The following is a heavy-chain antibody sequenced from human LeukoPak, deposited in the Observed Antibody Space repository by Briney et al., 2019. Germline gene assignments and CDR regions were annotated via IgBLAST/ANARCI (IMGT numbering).Heavy chain of an antibody. CDR1: GGSISSSSCY. CDR3: ARHSRVTIFGVDHFDY. J-gene: IGHJ4*02. V-gene: IGHV4-39*01. CDR2: IYYSGST. Sequence: SETLSLTCTVSGGSISSSSCYWGWIRQPPGKGLEWIGSIYYSGSTYYNPSLKSRVTISVDTSKNQFSLKLSSVTAADTAVYYCARHSRVTIFGVDHFDYWGQGTLVTVSS. D-gene: IGHD3-3*01.